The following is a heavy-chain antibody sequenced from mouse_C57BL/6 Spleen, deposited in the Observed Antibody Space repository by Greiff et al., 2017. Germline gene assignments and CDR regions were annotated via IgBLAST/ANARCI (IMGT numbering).Heavy chain of an antibody. CDR3: ARREWGYDVYFDY. CDR2: IYPRDGST. V-gene: IGHV1-78*01. CDR1: GYTFTDHT. D-gene: IGHD2-3*01. J-gene: IGHJ2*01. Sequence: VKLMESDAELVKPGASVKLSCKVSGYTFTDHTIHWMKQRPEQGLEWIGYIYPRDGSTKYNEKFKGKATLTADKSSSTAYMQLNSLTSEDSAVYFGARREWGYDVYFDYWGQGTTLTVSS.